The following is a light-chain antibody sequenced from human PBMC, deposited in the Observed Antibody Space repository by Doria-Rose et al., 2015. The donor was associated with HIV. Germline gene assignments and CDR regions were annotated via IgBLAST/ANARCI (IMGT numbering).Light chain of an antibody. CDR2: DAS. V-gene: IGKV3-11*01. Sequence: PGERATLSCRASQSVSSNLAWYQQKPGQAPRLLIYDASNRATGIPARFSGSGSGTDFTLTISSLEPEAFAVYFCQQRSNWPPIFTFSPGTKVDI. CDR3: QQRSNWPPIFT. CDR1: QSVSSN. J-gene: IGKJ3*01.